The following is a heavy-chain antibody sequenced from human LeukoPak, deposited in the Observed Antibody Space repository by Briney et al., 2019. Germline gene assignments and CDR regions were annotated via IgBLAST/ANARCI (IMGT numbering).Heavy chain of an antibody. D-gene: IGHD5-24*01. J-gene: IGHJ3*02. CDR2: INPGGDNT. CDR1: GYTFTNYY. V-gene: IGHV1-46*01. Sequence: ASVNVSCKASGYTFTNYYIHWVRQAAGQGLEWMGLINPGGDNTNYAQNVQGRVTMTTHTSASTVYMELSSLRSQDTAIYHCARIRDGYDDAYDIWGQGTVVTVPS. CDR3: ARIRDGYDDAYDI.